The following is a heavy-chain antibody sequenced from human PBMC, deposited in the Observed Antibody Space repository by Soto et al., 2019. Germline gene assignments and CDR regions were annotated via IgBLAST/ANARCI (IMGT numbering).Heavy chain of an antibody. CDR3: ARQEGDSRLFDY. CDR1: GGSLNNFY. D-gene: IGHD3-22*01. Sequence: SETLSLTCAVSGGSLNNFYWAWIRQSPGKGLEWIAYIYYTGKANYNPSLKSRVTISVDTSKNQFSLKLRSVTAADTAIYYCARQEGDSRLFDYWGQGTLVTVSS. V-gene: IGHV4-59*01. CDR2: IYYTGKA. J-gene: IGHJ4*02.